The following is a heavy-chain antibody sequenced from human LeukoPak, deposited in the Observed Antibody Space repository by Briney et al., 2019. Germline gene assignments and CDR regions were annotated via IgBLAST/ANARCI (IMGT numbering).Heavy chain of an antibody. V-gene: IGHV3-48*04. J-gene: IGHJ4*02. CDR2: IRFSSTTI. CDR1: GFSFDTYS. CDR3: ARVPHDYSDYVAY. D-gene: IGHD4-11*01. Sequence: GGSLRLSCAASGFSFDTYSMNWFRQAPGKGLEWVAYIRFSSTTIFYADFVKGRFTISRDNAQNSLYLQMSSLRAEDTAVYFCARVPHDYSDYVAYWGQGTLVTVSS.